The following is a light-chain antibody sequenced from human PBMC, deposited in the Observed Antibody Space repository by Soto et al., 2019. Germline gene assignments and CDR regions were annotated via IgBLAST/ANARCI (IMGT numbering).Light chain of an antibody. CDR3: SSYSSSSTLLI. Sequence: QSALTQPASVSGSPGQSITISCTGTSGDVGDYNYVSWFQQRLGKAPKLIIYEVNNRPSGVSTRFSASKSASTASLTISGLLDEDEADYYCSSYSSSSTLLIFGGGTKLTVL. V-gene: IGLV2-14*01. J-gene: IGLJ2*01. CDR1: SGDVGDYNY. CDR2: EVN.